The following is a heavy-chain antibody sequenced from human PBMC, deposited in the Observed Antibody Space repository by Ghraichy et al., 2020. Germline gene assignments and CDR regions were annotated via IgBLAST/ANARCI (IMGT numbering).Heavy chain of an antibody. CDR3: AREALGSGSYGLFDY. CDR2: ISAYNGNT. D-gene: IGHD3-10*01. J-gene: IGHJ4*02. CDR1: GYTFTSYG. Sequence: ASVKVSCKASGYTFTSYGISWVRQAPGQGLEWMGWISAYNGNTNYAQKLQGRVTMTTDTSTSTAYMELRSLRSDDTAVYYCAREALGSGSYGLFDYWGQGTLVTVSS. V-gene: IGHV1-18*04.